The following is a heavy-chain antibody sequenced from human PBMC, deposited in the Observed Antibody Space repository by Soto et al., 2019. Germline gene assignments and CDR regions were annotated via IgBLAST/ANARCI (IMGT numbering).Heavy chain of an antibody. CDR3: AREQRWSQYYGMDV. CDR1: GFTFSSYA. J-gene: IGHJ6*02. Sequence: QVQLVESGGGVVQPGRSLRLSCAASGFTFSSYAMHWVRQAPGKGLEWVAVISYDGSNKYYADSVKGRFTISRDNSKNTLYLQMNSLRAEDTAVYYCAREQRWSQYYGMDVWGQGTTVTVSS. V-gene: IGHV3-30-3*01. D-gene: IGHD5-18*01. CDR2: ISYDGSNK.